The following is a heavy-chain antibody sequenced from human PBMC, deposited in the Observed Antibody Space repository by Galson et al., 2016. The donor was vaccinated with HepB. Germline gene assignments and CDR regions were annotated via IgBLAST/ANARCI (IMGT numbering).Heavy chain of an antibody. CDR3: VHSNDLHHAFYI. CDR2: IPGHDEK. Sequence: PALVKPTQTLTLTCTFSGFSLSTTGVDVGWIRQPPGKTLEWLALIPGHDEKRHTPSLKSKLTISKDTSKQQVLLTMTNVDPVDTATYYCVHSNDLHHAFYIWGQGTSVIVSS. V-gene: IGHV2-5*01. CDR1: GFSLSTTGVD. J-gene: IGHJ3*02.